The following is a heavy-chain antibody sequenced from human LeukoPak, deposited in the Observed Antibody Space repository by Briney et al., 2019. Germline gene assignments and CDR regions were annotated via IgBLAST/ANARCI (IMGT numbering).Heavy chain of an antibody. CDR2: ISGRGRTI. J-gene: IGHJ4*02. V-gene: IGHV3-48*03. CDR1: GFTFSTYE. Sequence: QSGGSLRLSCAASGFTFSTYEMNWVRQAPGKGLEWVSYISGRGRTIYYADSVKGRFTISRDNAKNSLYLQMNSLRTEDTAVYYCASSTPIGYWGQGTLVTVSS. CDR3: ASSTPIGY.